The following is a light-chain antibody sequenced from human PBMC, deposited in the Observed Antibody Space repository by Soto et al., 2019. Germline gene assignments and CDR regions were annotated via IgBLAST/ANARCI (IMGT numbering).Light chain of an antibody. CDR2: DAS. J-gene: IGKJ3*01. Sequence: DIQMTQSPSSLSASVGDRATITCRASQGISNNLAWYQQKPGNVPNLLIYDASTMQSGVPPRFSGSGSGTDFTLTIISLQPEDVAAYYCQEYYNCPLAFGPGTKVDIK. CDR3: QEYYNCPLA. CDR1: QGISNN. V-gene: IGKV1-27*01.